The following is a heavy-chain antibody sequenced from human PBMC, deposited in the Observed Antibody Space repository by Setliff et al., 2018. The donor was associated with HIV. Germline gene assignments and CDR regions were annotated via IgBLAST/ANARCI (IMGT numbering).Heavy chain of an antibody. CDR3: VTTDYFYGRNNFEY. J-gene: IGHJ4*02. D-gene: IGHD3-10*01. CDR2: IYHVGTT. CDR1: GYSMSGGYN. V-gene: IGHV4-38-2*02. Sequence: SETLSLACTVSGYSMSGGYNWGWIRQSPEKGLEWIGNIYHVGTTYYNPSLKSRVTLSVDPSKSQFSLKLTSVTAADTALYYCVTTDYFYGRNNFEYWGQGALVTVSS.